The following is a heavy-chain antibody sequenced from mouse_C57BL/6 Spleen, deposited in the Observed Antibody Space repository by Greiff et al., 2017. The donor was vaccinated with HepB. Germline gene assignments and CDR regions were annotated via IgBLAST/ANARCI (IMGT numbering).Heavy chain of an antibody. D-gene: IGHD4-1*01. CDR3: ARDLGRGAMDY. CDR2: INYDGSST. CDR1: GFTFSDYY. V-gene: IGHV5-16*01. J-gene: IGHJ4*01. Sequence: EVHLVESEGGLVQPGSSMKLSCTASGFTFSDYYMAWVRQVPEKGLEWVANINYDGSSTYYLDSLKSRFIISRDNAKNILYLQMSSLKSEDTATYYCARDLGRGAMDYWGQGTSVTVSS.